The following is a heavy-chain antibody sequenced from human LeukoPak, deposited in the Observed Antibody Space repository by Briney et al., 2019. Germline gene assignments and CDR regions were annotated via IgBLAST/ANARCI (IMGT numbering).Heavy chain of an antibody. J-gene: IGHJ5*02. V-gene: IGHV4-59*01. CDR2: IYYSGST. CDR1: GGSISSYY. D-gene: IGHD3-3*01. CDR3: ARDGETWFDP. Sequence: PSETLSLTCAVYGGSISSYYWSWIRQPPGKGLEWIGYIYYSGSTNYNPSLKSRVTISVDTSKNQFSLKLSSVTAADTAVYYCARDGETWFDPWGQGTLVTVSS.